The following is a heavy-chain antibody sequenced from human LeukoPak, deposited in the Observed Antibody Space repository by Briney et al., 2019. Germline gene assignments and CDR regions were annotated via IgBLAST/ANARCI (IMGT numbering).Heavy chain of an antibody. V-gene: IGHV1-2*02. J-gene: IGHJ5*02. CDR3: ARGYCTGGSCSGAWFDP. D-gene: IGHD2-15*01. Sequence: ASVKVSCKASGYTFTGYHIHWVRQAPGQGLEWMGWINPNSGGTNYAQKFQGRVTMTRDTSISTAYIELNRLRSDDTAVYYCARGYCTGGSCSGAWFDPWGRGTLVTVSS. CDR1: GYTFTGYH. CDR2: INPNSGGT.